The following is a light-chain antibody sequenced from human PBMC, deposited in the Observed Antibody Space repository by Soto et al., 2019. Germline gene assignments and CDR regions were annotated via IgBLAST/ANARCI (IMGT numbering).Light chain of an antibody. V-gene: IGLV2-18*02. J-gene: IGLJ1*01. CDR3: SSYTGTSTYV. Sequence: QSALTQPPSVSGSPGQSVTISCTGTSSDVGSSNGVSWYQQPPGKAPKLMIYDVSNRPSGVPDRLSGSKSGNTASLTISGLQDEDEADYYYSSYTGTSTYVVGNGTKVTVL. CDR1: SSDVGSSNG. CDR2: DVS.